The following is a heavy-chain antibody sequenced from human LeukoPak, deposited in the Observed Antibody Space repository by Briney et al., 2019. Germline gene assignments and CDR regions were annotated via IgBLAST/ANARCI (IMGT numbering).Heavy chain of an antibody. J-gene: IGHJ3*02. CDR2: IKPDGSVG. V-gene: IGHV3-7*01. CDR3: AREPPGGAFDI. Sequence: GGSLRLSCAASGFTFSNYWMTWVRQAPGKGLEWVANIKPDGSVGYYVDSVRGRFIISRDNSKNTLYLQMNSLRAEDTAVYYCAREPPGGAFDIWGQGTMVTVSS. D-gene: IGHD3-10*01. CDR1: GFTFSNYW.